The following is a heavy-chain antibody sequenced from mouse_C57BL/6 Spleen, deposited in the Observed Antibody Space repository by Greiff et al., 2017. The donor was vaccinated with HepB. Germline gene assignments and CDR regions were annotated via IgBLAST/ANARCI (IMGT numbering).Heavy chain of an antibody. CDR2: IDPSDSYT. CDR1: GYTFTSYW. V-gene: IGHV1-69*01. CDR3: ARYSNEFDYYAMDY. D-gene: IGHD2-5*01. J-gene: IGHJ4*01. Sequence: VQLQQSGAELVMPGASVKLSCKASGYTFTSYWMHWVKQRPGQGLEWIGEIDPSDSYTNYNQKFKGKSTLTVDKSSSTAYMQLSSLTSEDSAVYYCARYSNEFDYYAMDYWGQGTSVTVSS.